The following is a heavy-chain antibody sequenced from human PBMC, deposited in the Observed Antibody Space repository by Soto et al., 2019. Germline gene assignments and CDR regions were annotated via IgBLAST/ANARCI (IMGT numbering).Heavy chain of an antibody. CDR1: GYTFTSYG. V-gene: IGHV1-18*01. D-gene: IGHD3-9*01. CDR2: ISAYNGNT. CDR3: ARTGADFDWYPRRGLRAITDAFGI. J-gene: IGHJ3*02. Sequence: QVQLVQSGAEVKKPGASVKVSCKASGYTFTSYGISWVRQAPGQGLEWMGWISAYNGNTNYAQKLQGRVTMTTDTSTSIANMKLGRLTSADTAVYYSARTGADFDWYPRRGLRAITDAFGIWGQGTMVTVSS.